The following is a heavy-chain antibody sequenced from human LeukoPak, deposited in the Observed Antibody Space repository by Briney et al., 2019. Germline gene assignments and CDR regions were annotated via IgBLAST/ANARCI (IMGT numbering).Heavy chain of an antibody. CDR2: IYYSGST. Sequence: SETLSLTCTVSGDSISSYYWSWIRQPPGKGLEWIGYIYYSGSTNYNPSLKSRVTISVDTSKNQFSLKLSSVTATDTAVYYCASVGGQVYRVYNWGQGTLVTVSS. CDR3: ASVGGQVYRVYN. J-gene: IGHJ4*02. V-gene: IGHV4-59*01. D-gene: IGHD6-13*01. CDR1: GDSISSYY.